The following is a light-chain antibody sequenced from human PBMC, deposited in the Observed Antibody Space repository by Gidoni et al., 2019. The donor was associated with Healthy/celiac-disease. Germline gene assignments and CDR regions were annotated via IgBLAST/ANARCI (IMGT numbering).Light chain of an antibody. CDR2: GAS. CDR3: QQYGSSLGGT. J-gene: IGKJ1*01. V-gene: IGKV3-20*01. Sequence: EIVLTQSPGTLSLSPGERATLSCRASQSVSSSYLAWYQQKPGQAPRLLIYGASSRATGIPDRFSGSGSGTDFTLTISRLEPEDFAVYYCQQYGSSLGGTFXQXTKVEIK. CDR1: QSVSSSY.